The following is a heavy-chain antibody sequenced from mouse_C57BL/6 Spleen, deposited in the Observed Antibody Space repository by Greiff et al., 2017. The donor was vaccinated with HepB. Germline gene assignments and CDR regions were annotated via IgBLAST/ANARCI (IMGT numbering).Heavy chain of an antibody. CDR2: IRSKSSNYAT. V-gene: IGHV10-3*01. Sequence: EVQGVESGGGLVQPKGSLKLSCAASGFTFNTYAMHWVRQAPGKGLEWVARIRSKSSNYATYYADSVKARFTISRYDSHSMLYLPMNNLKTEDTAMYYCVRDEGCNRPFDVWGTGTTVTVSS. CDR1: GFTFNTYA. D-gene: IGHD2-1*01. J-gene: IGHJ1*03. CDR3: VRDEGCNRPFDV.